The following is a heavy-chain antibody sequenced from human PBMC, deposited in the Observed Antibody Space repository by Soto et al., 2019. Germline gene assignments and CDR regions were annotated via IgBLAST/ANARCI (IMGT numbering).Heavy chain of an antibody. CDR1: GFTFSNAW. CDR3: TTSSYYYGSGRYYFDY. Sequence: GGSLRLSCAASGFTFSNAWMSWVRQAPGKGLEWVGRIKSKTDGGTTDYAAPVKGRFTISRDDSKTTLYLQMNSLKTEDTAVYYCTTSSYYYGSGRYYFDYWGQGTLVTVSS. J-gene: IGHJ4*02. V-gene: IGHV3-15*01. CDR2: IKSKTDGGTT. D-gene: IGHD3-10*01.